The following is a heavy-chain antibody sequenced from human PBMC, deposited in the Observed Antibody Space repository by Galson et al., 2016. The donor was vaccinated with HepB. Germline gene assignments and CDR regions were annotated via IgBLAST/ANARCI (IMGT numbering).Heavy chain of an antibody. Sequence: ETLSLTCAVFGGTFNGYYWTWIRQPPGKGPEWIGEINHSGNTNYNPSLKSRVNLSVDMSKKQFTLELTSVTAADTAIYYCARGTYYDSATRFDPWGQGTPVTVAS. CDR3: ARGTYYDSATRFDP. V-gene: IGHV4-34*01. CDR1: GGTFNGYY. D-gene: IGHD3-3*01. CDR2: INHSGNT. J-gene: IGHJ5*02.